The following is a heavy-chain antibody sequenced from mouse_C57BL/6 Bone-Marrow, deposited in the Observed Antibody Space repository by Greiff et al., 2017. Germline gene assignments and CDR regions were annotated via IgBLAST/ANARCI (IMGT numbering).Heavy chain of an antibody. CDR1: GFTLSDYY. CDR2: ISNGGGST. Sequence: EVKLVESGGGLVQPGGSLKLSCAASGFTLSDYYMYWVRQTPEKRLEWVAYISNGGGSTYYPDTVKGRFTISRDNAKNTLYLQMSRLKSEDTAMYYCARQGDGSSLFDYWGQGTTLTVSS. D-gene: IGHD1-1*01. J-gene: IGHJ2*01. V-gene: IGHV5-12*01. CDR3: ARQGDGSSLFDY.